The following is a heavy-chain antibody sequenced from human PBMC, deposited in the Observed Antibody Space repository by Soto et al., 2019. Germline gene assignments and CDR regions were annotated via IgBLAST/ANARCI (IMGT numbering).Heavy chain of an antibody. CDR2: ISYDGSNK. Sequence: GGSLRLSCAASGFTFSSYGMHWVRQAPGKGLEWVAVISYDGSNKYYADSVKGRFTISRDNSKNTLDLQMNSLRTEDTAVYYCAGVYYGGDSVNNFWGQGTLVTVS. J-gene: IGHJ4*02. D-gene: IGHD4-17*01. CDR3: AGVYYGGDSVNNF. V-gene: IGHV3-30*03. CDR1: GFTFSSYG.